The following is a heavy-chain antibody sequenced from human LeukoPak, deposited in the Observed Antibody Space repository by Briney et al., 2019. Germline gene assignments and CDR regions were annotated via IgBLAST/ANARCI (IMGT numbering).Heavy chain of an antibody. Sequence: DPSETLSLTCAVSGGSISSNSYYWGWIRQPPGKGLEWIGSIYYSGSNYHNPSLKGRVSMSVDTSKNQFSLKLRSVTAADTAVYYCARGGWGWFDPWGQGTLVTVSS. CDR1: GGSISSNSYY. D-gene: IGHD3-16*01. J-gene: IGHJ5*02. V-gene: IGHV4-39*07. CDR2: IYYSGSN. CDR3: ARGGWGWFDP.